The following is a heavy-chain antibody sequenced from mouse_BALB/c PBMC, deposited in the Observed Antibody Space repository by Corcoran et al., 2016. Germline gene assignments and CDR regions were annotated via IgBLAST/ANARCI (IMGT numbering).Heavy chain of an antibody. CDR1: GYTFTDYD. Sequence: QVQLQQSGAVLVKPGAAVKMSCKASGYTFTDYDISWVRRRTGQGLEWIGEIYPGSGSTYYNEKFKGKATLTADKSSNTAYMQLSSLTSEDSAVYFCAREDGGNQYFDVWGAGTTVTVSS. D-gene: IGHD1-1*02. CDR2: IYPGSGST. V-gene: IGHV1-77*01. J-gene: IGHJ1*01. CDR3: AREDGGNQYFDV.